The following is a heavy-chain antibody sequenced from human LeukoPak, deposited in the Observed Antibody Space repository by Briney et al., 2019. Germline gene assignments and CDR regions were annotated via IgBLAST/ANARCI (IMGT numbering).Heavy chain of an antibody. D-gene: IGHD5-18*01. CDR2: IKTKTDGGTT. J-gene: IGHJ4*02. V-gene: IGHV3-15*01. Sequence: GGSLRLSCAASGFTFSNTWMSWVRQAPGKGLEWVGRIKTKTDGGTTDYAAPVKGRFIVSRDDSKNTLFLQMNSLKTEDTAVYYCSTGYNYGFDWGQGTLVTVSS. CDR1: GFTFSNTW. CDR3: STGYNYGFD.